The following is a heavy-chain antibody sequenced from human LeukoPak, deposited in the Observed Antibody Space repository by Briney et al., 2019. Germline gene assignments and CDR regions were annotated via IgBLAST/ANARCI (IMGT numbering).Heavy chain of an antibody. CDR2: ISYDGSNK. CDR3: ARDVGYSGYDYYFDY. V-gene: IGHV3-30*04. CDR1: GFTFSSYA. Sequence: GSLRLSCAASGFTFSSYAMHWVRQAPGKGLEWVAVISYDGSNKYYADSVKGRFTISRDNSKNTLYLQMNSLRAEDTAVYYCARDVGYSGYDYYFDYWGQGTLVTVSS. D-gene: IGHD5-12*01. J-gene: IGHJ4*02.